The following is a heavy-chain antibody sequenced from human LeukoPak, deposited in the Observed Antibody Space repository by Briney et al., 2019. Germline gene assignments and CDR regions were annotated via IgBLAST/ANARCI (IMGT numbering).Heavy chain of an antibody. Sequence: SQTLSLTCAISGDTVSSNSAAWNWIRQSPSRGLEWLGRTYYRSKWSHDYAVSVKSRITINPDTSMNQFSLQLKSVTPEDTAVYYWARLVGDQVDYWGQGTLVTVSS. V-gene: IGHV6-1*01. D-gene: IGHD2-2*01. CDR2: TYYRSKWSH. CDR3: ARLVGDQVDY. CDR1: GDTVSSNSAA. J-gene: IGHJ4*02.